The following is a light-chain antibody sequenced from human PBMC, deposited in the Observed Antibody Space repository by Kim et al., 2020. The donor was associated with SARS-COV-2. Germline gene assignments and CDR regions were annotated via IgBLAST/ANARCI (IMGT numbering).Light chain of an antibody. V-gene: IGLV3-1*01. Sequence: VAPGQTASITCSGDKLGDKYACWYQQKPGHSPVLVIYQDSKRPSGIPERFSGSNSGNTATLTISGTQAMDEADYYCQAWDSSTVVFGGGTQLTVL. CDR1: KLGDKY. CDR2: QDS. CDR3: QAWDSSTVV. J-gene: IGLJ2*01.